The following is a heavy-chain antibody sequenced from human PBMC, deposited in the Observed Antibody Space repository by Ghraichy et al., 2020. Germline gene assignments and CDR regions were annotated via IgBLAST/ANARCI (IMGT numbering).Heavy chain of an antibody. V-gene: IGHV6-1*01. CDR3: AREYEYSSSSGHNWFDP. J-gene: IGHJ5*02. D-gene: IGHD6-6*01. CDR2: TYYRSKWYN. CDR1: GDSVSSNSAA. Sequence: SQTLSLTCAISGDSVSSNSAAWNWIRQSPWRGLEWLGRTYYRSKWYNDYAVSVKSRITINPDTSKNQFSLQLNSVTPEDTAVYYCAREYEYSSSSGHNWFDPWGQGTLVTVSS.